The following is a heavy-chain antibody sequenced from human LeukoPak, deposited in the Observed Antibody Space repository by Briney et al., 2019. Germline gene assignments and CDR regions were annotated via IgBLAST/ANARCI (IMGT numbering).Heavy chain of an antibody. CDR2: IYAGDSST. CDR3: ARHSCSDF. Sequence: ESLKISSKGAGFTFFTYSCAWVRQMPGKDPQWMGVIYAGDSSTRYSPSFQGQLTISVDKSISTAYLQWSSLKASASAIYYCARHSCSDFWGQGTLVTVSS. CDR1: GFTFFTYS. V-gene: IGHV5-51*01. J-gene: IGHJ4*02. D-gene: IGHD3/OR15-3a*01.